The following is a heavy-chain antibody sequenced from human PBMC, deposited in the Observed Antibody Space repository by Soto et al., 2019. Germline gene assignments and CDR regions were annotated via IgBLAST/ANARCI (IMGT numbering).Heavy chain of an antibody. CDR1: GFSLRTRGVA. Sequence: QITLKESGPTLVKPTQTLTLTCTFSGFSLRTRGVAVGWFRQPPGKALEWLALIYWDEDKWYSPSLKSRLTIADDTSKNQVVLTMTNVDPVDTATYYSAHRPRGYAYYFDYWGQGILVTVSS. CDR3: AHRPRGYAYYFDY. J-gene: IGHJ4*02. V-gene: IGHV2-5*02. D-gene: IGHD5-12*01. CDR2: IYWDEDK.